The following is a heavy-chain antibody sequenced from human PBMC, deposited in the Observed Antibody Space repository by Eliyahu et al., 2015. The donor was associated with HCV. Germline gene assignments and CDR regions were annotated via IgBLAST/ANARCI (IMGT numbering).Heavy chain of an antibody. Sequence: YWSWIRQPPGKGLEWIGEINHSGSTNYNPSLKSRVTISVDTSKNQFSLKLSSVTAADTAVYYCARGRSNYALYYYYGMDVWGQGTTVTVSS. CDR3: ARGRSNYALYYYYGMDV. D-gene: IGHD4-11*01. CDR1: Y. V-gene: IGHV4-34*01. J-gene: IGHJ6*02. CDR2: INHSGST.